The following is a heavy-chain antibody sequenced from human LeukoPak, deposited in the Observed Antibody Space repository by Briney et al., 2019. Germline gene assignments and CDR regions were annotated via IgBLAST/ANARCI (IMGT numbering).Heavy chain of an antibody. CDR1: GGSISSGSYY. J-gene: IGHJ4*02. CDR2: IYTSGST. CDR3: ARASLIKVVPAAPGYYFDY. Sequence: SQTLSLTCTASGGSISSGSYYWSWIRQPAGKGLEWIGRIYTSGSTNYNPSLKSRVTISVDTSKNQFSLKLSSVTAADTAVYYCARASLIKVVPAAPGYYFDYWGQGTLVTVSS. D-gene: IGHD2-2*01. V-gene: IGHV4-61*02.